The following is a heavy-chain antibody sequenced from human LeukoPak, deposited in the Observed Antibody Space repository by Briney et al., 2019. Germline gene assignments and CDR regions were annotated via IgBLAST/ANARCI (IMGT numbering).Heavy chain of an antibody. J-gene: IGHJ4*02. CDR2: IIHSGST. CDR1: GGSFSGYY. D-gene: IGHD3-22*01. CDR3: ARGVSSGYYGFDY. V-gene: IGHV4-34*01. Sequence: SETLSLTCAVYGGSFSGYYWSWIRQPPGKGLEWIGEIIHSGSTNYNPSLKSRVTISVDTSKNQFSLKLSSVTAADTAVYYCARGVSSGYYGFDYWGQGTLVTVSS.